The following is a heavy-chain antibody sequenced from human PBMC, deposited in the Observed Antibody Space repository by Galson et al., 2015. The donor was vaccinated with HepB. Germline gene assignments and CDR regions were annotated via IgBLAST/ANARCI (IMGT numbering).Heavy chain of an antibody. Sequence: SLRLSCAASGFTFSSYSMNWVRQAPGKGLEWVSSISSRSSYTYYADSGKGRFTISRDNAKNSLYLQMNSLRAEDTALYYCARDGSFVSHDYWGQGTLVTVSS. D-gene: IGHD3-9*01. CDR1: GFTFSSYS. CDR3: ARDGSFVSHDY. J-gene: IGHJ4*02. CDR2: ISSRSSYT. V-gene: IGHV3-21*01.